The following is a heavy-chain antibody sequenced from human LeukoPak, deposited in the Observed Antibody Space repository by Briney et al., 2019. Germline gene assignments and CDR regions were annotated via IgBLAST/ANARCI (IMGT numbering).Heavy chain of an antibody. J-gene: IGHJ4*02. CDR1: GGSFSGYY. CDR2: INHSGST. CDR3: ARGYYYDSSGRFDY. D-gene: IGHD3-22*01. Sequence: PSETLSLTCAVYGGSFSGYYWSWIRQPPGKGLEWIGEINHSGSTNYNPSLKSRVTISVDTSKNQFSLKLSSVTAADTAVYYCARGYYYDSSGRFDYWGQGTLVTVSS. V-gene: IGHV4-34*01.